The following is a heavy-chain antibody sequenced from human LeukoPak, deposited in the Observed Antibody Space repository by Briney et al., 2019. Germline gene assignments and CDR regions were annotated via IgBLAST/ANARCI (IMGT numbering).Heavy chain of an antibody. CDR1: GGSISSGTYY. D-gene: IGHD7-27*01. J-gene: IGHJ4*02. CDR2: IYISGST. CDR3: ARQRPWGLSRYFDY. V-gene: IGHV4-61*02. Sequence: SETLFLTCTVSGGSISSGTYYWNWIRQPAGKGLEWIGRIYISGSTNYNPSLKSRVTISVDTSKNQFSLKLTSVTAADTAVYFCARQRPWGLSRYFDYWGQGTLVTVSS.